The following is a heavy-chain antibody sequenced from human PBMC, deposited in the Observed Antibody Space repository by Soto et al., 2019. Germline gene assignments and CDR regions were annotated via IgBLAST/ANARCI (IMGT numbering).Heavy chain of an antibody. CDR1: GFTFSSYW. V-gene: IGHV3-7*01. D-gene: IGHD5-12*01. Sequence: GGSLRLSCAASGFTFSSYWMSWVRQAPGKGLEWVANIKQDGSEKYYVDSVKGRFTISRDNAKNSLYLQMNSLRAEDTAVYYCARAVVATPYYFDYWGQGTLVTVSS. CDR2: IKQDGSEK. J-gene: IGHJ4*02. CDR3: ARAVVATPYYFDY.